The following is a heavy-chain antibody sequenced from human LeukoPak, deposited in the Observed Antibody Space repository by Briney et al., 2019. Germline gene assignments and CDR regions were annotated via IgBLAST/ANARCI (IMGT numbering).Heavy chain of an antibody. J-gene: IGHJ6*03. Sequence: RAGGSLRLSCAASGFTFSSYGMSWVRQAPGKGLEWVSGINWNGGSTCYADSVKGRFTISRDNAKNSLYLQMNSLRAEDTALYYCARPGTAMVYSNSNYYYYYYMDVWGKGTTVTVSS. CDR1: GFTFSSYG. CDR3: ARPGTAMVYSNSNYYYYYYMDV. CDR2: INWNGGST. D-gene: IGHD5-18*01. V-gene: IGHV3-20*04.